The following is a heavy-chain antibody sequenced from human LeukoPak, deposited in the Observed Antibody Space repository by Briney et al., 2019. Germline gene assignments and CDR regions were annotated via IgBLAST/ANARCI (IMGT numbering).Heavy chain of an antibody. V-gene: IGHV4-34*01. CDR3: ARMAMMAPHGFSQGDPICSWFDP. CDR2: INHSGST. J-gene: IGHJ5*02. CDR1: GGSFSGYY. D-gene: IGHD5-24*01. Sequence: SETLSLTCAVYGGSFSGYYWSWIRQPPGKGLEWIGEINHSGSTNYNPSLKSRVTISVDTSKNQFSLKLSSVTAADTAVYYCARMAMMAPHGFSQGDPICSWFDPWGQGTLVTVSS.